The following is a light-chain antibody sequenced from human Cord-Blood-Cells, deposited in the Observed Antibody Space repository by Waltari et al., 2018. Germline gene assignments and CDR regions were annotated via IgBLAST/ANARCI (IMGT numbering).Light chain of an antibody. J-gene: IGLJ2*01. Sequence: QSVLTQPPSVSGAPGQRVTISCTGSRPNIGAGYDVHWYQQLPATAPKLLIYGNSNRPSGVPDRFSGSKSGTSASLAITGLQAEDEADYYCQSYDSSLSGVVFGGGTKLTVL. V-gene: IGLV1-40*01. CDR1: RPNIGAGYD. CDR2: GNS. CDR3: QSYDSSLSGVV.